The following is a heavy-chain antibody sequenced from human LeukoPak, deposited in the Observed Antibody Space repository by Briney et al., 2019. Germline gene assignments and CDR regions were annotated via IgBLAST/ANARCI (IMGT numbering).Heavy chain of an antibody. J-gene: IGHJ6*02. D-gene: IGHD3-3*01. Sequence: ASVKVSCKASGYTFTSYDINWVRQATGQGLEWMGWMNPNSGNTGYAQKFQGRVTMTRNTSISTAYMELSSLRSEDTAVYYCARAYYDFWSGNYYYYGMDVWGQGTTVTVSS. CDR1: GYTFTSYD. V-gene: IGHV1-8*01. CDR2: MNPNSGNT. CDR3: ARAYYDFWSGNYYYYGMDV.